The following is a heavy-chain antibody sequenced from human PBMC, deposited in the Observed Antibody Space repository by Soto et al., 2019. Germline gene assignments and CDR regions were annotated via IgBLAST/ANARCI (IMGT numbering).Heavy chain of an antibody. CDR3: ARTLAAADYGMDV. V-gene: IGHV3-30-3*01. J-gene: IGHJ6*02. CDR2: ISYDGSNK. D-gene: IGHD6-13*01. CDR1: GFTFSSYA. Sequence: GGSLRLSCAASGFTFSSYAMHWVRQAPGKGLEWVAVISYDGSNKYYADSVKGRFTISRDNSKNTLYLQMNSLRAEDTAVYYCARTLAAADYGMDVWGQGTTVTVSS.